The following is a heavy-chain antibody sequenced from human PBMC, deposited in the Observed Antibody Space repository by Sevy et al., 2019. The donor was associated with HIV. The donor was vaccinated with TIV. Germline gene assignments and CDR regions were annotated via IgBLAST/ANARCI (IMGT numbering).Heavy chain of an antibody. J-gene: IGHJ4*02. CDR2: IRSEVYGGTT. D-gene: IGHD4-17*01. CDR1: GFTFGEYS. Sequence: GGSLRLSCTASGFTFGEYSMSWFRQAPGKGLEWVSFIRSEVYGGTTEYAASVKGRFTISRVDSKSIAYLQMSSLKTEDTAVYYCTRGRRVYADYGVDYWGQGTLVTVSS. CDR3: TRGRRVYADYGVDY. V-gene: IGHV3-49*03.